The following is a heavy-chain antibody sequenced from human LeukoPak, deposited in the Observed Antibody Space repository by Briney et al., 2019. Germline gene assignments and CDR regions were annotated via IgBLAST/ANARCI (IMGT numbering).Heavy chain of an antibody. CDR3: ASLSSSWSTDY. CDR2: INHSGST. D-gene: IGHD6-13*01. V-gene: IGHV4-34*01. CDR1: GGSFSGYY. J-gene: IGHJ4*02. Sequence: SETLSLTCAVYGGSFSGYYWSWIRQPPGKGLEWIGEINHSGSTNYNPSLKSRVTMSVDTSKNQFSLKLSSVTAADTAVYYCASLSSSWSTDYWGQGTLVTVSS.